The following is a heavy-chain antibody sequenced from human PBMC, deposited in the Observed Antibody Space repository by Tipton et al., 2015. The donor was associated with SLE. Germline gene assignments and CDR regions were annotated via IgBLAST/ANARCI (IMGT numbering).Heavy chain of an antibody. D-gene: IGHD1-26*01. CDR2: IWYDGNNK. V-gene: IGHV3-33*08. Sequence: SLRLSCADSGFIFSTYAMHWVRQAPGKGLEWVAVIWYDGNNKYYADSVKGRFTISRDTAKNSLYLHINNLSADDTAVYYCARLGGSHDEGVYYHYMDVWGKGTTVTVSS. CDR1: GFIFSTYA. J-gene: IGHJ6*03. CDR3: ARLGGSHDEGVYYHYMDV.